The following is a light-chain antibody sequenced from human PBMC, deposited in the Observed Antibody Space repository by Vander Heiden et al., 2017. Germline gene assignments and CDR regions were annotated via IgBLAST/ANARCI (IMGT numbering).Light chain of an antibody. Sequence: DIVMPQSPDSLAVSLGERATINCKSSQSVLYSSNNKNYLAWYQQKPGQPPKLLIYWASTRESGVPDRFSGSGSGTDFTLTISSLQAEDVAVYYCQQYYSTPWAFGKGTKVEIK. J-gene: IGKJ1*01. CDR3: QQYYSTPWA. V-gene: IGKV4-1*01. CDR1: QSVLYSSNNKNY. CDR2: WAS.